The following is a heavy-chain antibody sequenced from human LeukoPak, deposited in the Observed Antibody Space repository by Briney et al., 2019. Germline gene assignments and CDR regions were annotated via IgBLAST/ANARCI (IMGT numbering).Heavy chain of an antibody. CDR2: IYSGGTT. CDR1: GFTFSSYW. Sequence: GGSLRLSCAASGFTFSSYWMHWVRQAPGKGLEWVSVIYSGGTTYYADSVEGRFTISRDNSKNTLYLQMNSLRAEDTAVYYCVTITLPGYFDYWGQGTLVTVSS. CDR3: VTITLPGYFDY. D-gene: IGHD3-10*01. J-gene: IGHJ4*02. V-gene: IGHV3-53*01.